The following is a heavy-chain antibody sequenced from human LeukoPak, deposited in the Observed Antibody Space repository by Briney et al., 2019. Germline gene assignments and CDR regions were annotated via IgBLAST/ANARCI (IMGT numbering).Heavy chain of an antibody. CDR3: VREAGYCAPVCVKTNWFDP. CDR2: IISGKA. Sequence: GGSVRLSCAASGFPFSSHAMIWLRPPTGKALEWVADIISGKACYADSLRGRFAIPRDDSTNTVYLHMNSRRDEDTALYHCVREAGYCAPVCVKTNWFDPWGQGTLVTVSS. CDR1: GFPFSSHA. D-gene: IGHD2-15*01. J-gene: IGHJ5*02. V-gene: IGHV3-23*01.